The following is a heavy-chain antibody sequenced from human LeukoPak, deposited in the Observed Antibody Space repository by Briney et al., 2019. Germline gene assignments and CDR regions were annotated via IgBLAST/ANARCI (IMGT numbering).Heavy chain of an antibody. J-gene: IGHJ4*02. CDR1: GYFFPNVW. CDR3: TTDRKWCTCN. D-gene: IGHD2-8*02. V-gene: IGHV3-15*01. Sequence: PGGSLRLSCTISGYFFPNVWLNWVRQAPGRGLEWVGRIKSNQDGGITDYAAPVQDRFTISRDDSKNTMYLQMNNLKTEDTAVYYCTTDRKWCTCNWGQGTLVTVSS. CDR2: IKSNQDGGIT.